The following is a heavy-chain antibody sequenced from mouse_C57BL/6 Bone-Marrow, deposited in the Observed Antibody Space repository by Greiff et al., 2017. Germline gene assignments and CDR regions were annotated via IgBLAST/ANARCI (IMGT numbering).Heavy chain of an antibody. D-gene: IGHD2-2*01. V-gene: IGHV1-19*01. CDR3: ASTGGDLLWLRRDEYFDY. J-gene: IGHJ2*01. CDR2: INPYNGGT. Sequence: VQLQQSGPVLVKPGASVKMSCKATGYTFTDYYMNWVKQSHGKSLEWIGVINPYNGGTSYTQKFKGQATLTVDKSSSTAYMELNSLTSEDSAVYYCASTGGDLLWLRRDEYFDYWGQGTTLTVSS. CDR1: GYTFTDYY.